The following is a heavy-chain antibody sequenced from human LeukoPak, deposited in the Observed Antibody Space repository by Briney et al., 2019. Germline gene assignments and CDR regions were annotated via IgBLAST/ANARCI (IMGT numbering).Heavy chain of an antibody. CDR1: GFTFSDYA. CDR3: AKVHSGNWFDP. V-gene: IGHV3-23*01. CDR2: IGGSGGSA. J-gene: IGHJ5*02. D-gene: IGHD3-10*01. Sequence: PGGSLRLSCAASGFTFSDYAMSWVRQAPGKGLEWVSSIGGSGGSAYYTDSVKGRFTISRDNSKDTLYLQMNSLRAEDTAVYYCAKVHSGNWFDPWGQGTLVTVSS.